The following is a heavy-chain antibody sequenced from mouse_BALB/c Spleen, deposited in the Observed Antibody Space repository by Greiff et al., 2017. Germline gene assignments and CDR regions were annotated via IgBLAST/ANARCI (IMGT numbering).Heavy chain of an antibody. V-gene: IGHV14-3*02. D-gene: IGHD1-1*01. J-gene: IGHJ4*01. CDR2: IDPANGNT. CDR1: GFNIKDTY. CDR3: ARGSSYPPYAMDY. Sequence: VQLQQPGAELVKPGASVKLSCTASGFNIKDTYMHWVKQGPEQGLEWIGRIDPANGNTKYDPKFQGKATITADTSSNTAYLQLSSLTSEDTAVYYCARGSSYPPYAMDYWGQGTSVTVSS.